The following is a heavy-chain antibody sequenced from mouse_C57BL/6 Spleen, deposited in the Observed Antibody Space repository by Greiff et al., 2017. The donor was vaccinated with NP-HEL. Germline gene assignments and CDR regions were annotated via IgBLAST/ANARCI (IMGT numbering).Heavy chain of an antibody. CDR3: AESGTAAWFAY. CDR1: GFTFSSYA. CDR2: ISDGGSYT. V-gene: IGHV5-4*03. J-gene: IGHJ3*01. Sequence: EVMLVESGGGLVKPGGSLKLSCAASGFTFSSYAMSWVRQTPEKRLEWVATISDGGSYTYYPDNVKGRFTISRDNAKNNLYLQMSHLKSEDTAMYYCAESGTAAWFAYWGQGTLVTVSA. D-gene: IGHD1-3*01.